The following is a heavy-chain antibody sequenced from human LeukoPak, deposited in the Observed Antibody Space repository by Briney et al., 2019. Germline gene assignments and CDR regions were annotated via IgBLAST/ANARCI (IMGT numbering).Heavy chain of an antibody. CDR3: ARLPSECSGGTCYNDAFDV. CDR2: VYYSGST. D-gene: IGHD2-15*01. Sequence: SETLSPTCTVSGGSTSSSSYYWGWIRQPPGKGLEWIGSVYYSGSTYYNPSLKSRISISVDMSKNQFSLKLNSVTAADTAMYYCARLPSECSGGTCYNDAFDVWGQGTLVIVSS. CDR1: GGSTSSSSYY. J-gene: IGHJ3*01. V-gene: IGHV4-39*01.